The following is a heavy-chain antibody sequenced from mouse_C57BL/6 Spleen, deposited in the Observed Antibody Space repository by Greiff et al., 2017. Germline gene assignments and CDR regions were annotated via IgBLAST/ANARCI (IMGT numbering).Heavy chain of an antibody. Sequence: VQLKQSGAELARPGASVKLSCKASGYTFTSYGISWVKQRTGQGLEWIGEIYPRSGNTYYNEKFKGKATLTADKSSSTAYMELRSLTSEDSAVYFCARIVITTVAPFDYWGQGTTLTVSS. D-gene: IGHD1-1*01. V-gene: IGHV1-81*01. CDR2: IYPRSGNT. J-gene: IGHJ2*01. CDR3: ARIVITTVAPFDY. CDR1: GYTFTSYG.